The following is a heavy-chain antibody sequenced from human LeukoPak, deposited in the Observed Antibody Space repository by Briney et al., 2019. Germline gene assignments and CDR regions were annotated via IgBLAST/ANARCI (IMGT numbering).Heavy chain of an antibody. J-gene: IGHJ4*02. Sequence: GGSLRLSCAASGFTFSSYGMHWVRQAPGKGLEWVAVISYDGSNKYYADSVKGRFTISRDNSKTTLYLQMNSLRAEDTAVYYCAKCYYDSSGYSPDYRGQGTLVTVSS. CDR3: AKCYYDSSGYSPDY. CDR2: ISYDGSNK. V-gene: IGHV3-30*18. CDR1: GFTFSSYG. D-gene: IGHD3-22*01.